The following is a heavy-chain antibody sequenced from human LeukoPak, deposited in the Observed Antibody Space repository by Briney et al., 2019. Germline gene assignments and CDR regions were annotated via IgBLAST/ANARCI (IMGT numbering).Heavy chain of an antibody. CDR1: GYTFTGYY. CDR2: ISADNGNT. Sequence: ASVKVSCKASGYTFTGYYMHWVRQSPGQGLEWMGWISADNGNTNYAQKLQGRVTMTTDTSTSTAYMELRSLRSDDTAVYYCARTKIAAAGTVLNWFDPWGQGTLVTVSS. J-gene: IGHJ5*02. V-gene: IGHV1-18*04. CDR3: ARTKIAAAGTVLNWFDP. D-gene: IGHD6-13*01.